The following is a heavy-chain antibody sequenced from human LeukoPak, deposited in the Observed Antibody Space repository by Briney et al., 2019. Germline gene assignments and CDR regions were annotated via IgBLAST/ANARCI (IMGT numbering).Heavy chain of an antibody. CDR2: ISWNSGSI. D-gene: IGHD6-19*01. CDR1: GFTFNDYA. CDR3: AKDMYSSGSNGEGYLQH. V-gene: IGHV3-9*01. Sequence: GGSLRLSCEASGFTFNDYAMHWVRQAPGKGLEWVSGISWNSGSIGYADSVKGRLTISRDNAKNSLYLHINRLRTEDTALYYCAKDMYSSGSNGEGYLQHWGQGTLVTVSS. J-gene: IGHJ1*01.